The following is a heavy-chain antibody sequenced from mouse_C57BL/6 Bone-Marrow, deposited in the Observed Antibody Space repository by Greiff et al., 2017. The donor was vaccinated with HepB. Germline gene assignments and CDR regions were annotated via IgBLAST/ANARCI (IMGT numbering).Heavy chain of an antibody. V-gene: IGHV5-17*01. CDR3: ARGYFYGTWFAY. J-gene: IGHJ3*01. CDR1: GFTFSDYG. CDR2: ISSGSSTI. D-gene: IGHD1-1*01. Sequence: EVHLVESGGGLVKPGGSLKLSCAASGFTFSDYGMHWVRQAPEKGLEWVAYISSGSSTIYYADTVKGRFTISRDNAKNTLFLQMTSLRSEDTAMYYCARGYFYGTWFAYWGQGTLVTVSA.